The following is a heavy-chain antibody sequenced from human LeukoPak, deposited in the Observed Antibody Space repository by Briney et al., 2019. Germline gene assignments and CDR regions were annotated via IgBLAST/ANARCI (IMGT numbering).Heavy chain of an antibody. Sequence: GGSLRLSCAASGFTFDDYAMHWVRQAPGKGLEWVSLSSWDGGSTYYADSVKGRFTISRDNSKNSLYLQMNSLRAEDTALYYCAKDGFDRTIFGVVIRYYYYMDVWGKGTTVTVSS. D-gene: IGHD3-3*01. CDR1: GFTFDDYA. V-gene: IGHV3-43D*03. CDR2: SSWDGGST. CDR3: AKDGFDRTIFGVVIRYYYYMDV. J-gene: IGHJ6*03.